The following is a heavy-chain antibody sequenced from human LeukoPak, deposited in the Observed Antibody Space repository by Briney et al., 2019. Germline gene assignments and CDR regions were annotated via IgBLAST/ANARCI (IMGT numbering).Heavy chain of an antibody. V-gene: IGHV4-30-4*08. CDR2: IYYSGST. J-gene: IGHJ5*02. Sequence: SETLSLTCTVSGGSISSGDYYWSWIRQPPGKGLEWIGYIYYSGSTYYNPSLKSRVTISVDTSKNQFSLKLSSVTAADTAVYYCARDHYDFWSGYLRGAEGFDPWGQGTLVTVSS. CDR3: ARDHYDFWSGYLRGAEGFDP. CDR1: GGSISSGDYY. D-gene: IGHD3-3*01.